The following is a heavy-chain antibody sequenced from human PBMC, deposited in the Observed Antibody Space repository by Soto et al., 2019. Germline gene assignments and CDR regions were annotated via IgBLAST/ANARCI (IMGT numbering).Heavy chain of an antibody. V-gene: IGHV1-24*01. CDR2: FDPEDGET. CDR1: GYTLTELS. D-gene: IGHD3-3*01. J-gene: IGHJ4*02. Sequence: ASVKVSCKVSGYTLTELSMHWVRQAPGKGLEWMGGFDPEDGETIYAQKSQGRVTMTEDTSTDTAYMELSSLRSEDTAVYYCATITIFGVVIIGESYYFEYWGQGTLVTVSS. CDR3: ATITIFGVVIIGESYYFEY.